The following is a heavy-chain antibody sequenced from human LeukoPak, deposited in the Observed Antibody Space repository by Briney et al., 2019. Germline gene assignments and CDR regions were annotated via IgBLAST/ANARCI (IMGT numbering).Heavy chain of an antibody. CDR3: ARAWRYYDSSFPLFDP. Sequence: SETLSLTCTVSGGSISSGGYYWSWIRQPPGKGLEWIGYIYHSGSTYYNPSLKSRVTISVDRSKNQFSLKLSSVTAADTAVYYCARAWRYYDSSFPLFDPWGQGTLVTVSS. V-gene: IGHV4-30-2*01. CDR1: GGSISSGGYY. J-gene: IGHJ5*02. D-gene: IGHD3-22*01. CDR2: IYHSGST.